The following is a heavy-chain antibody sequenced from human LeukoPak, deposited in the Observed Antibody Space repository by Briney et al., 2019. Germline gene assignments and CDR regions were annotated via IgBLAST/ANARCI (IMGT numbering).Heavy chain of an antibody. V-gene: IGHV4-59*11. CDR3: ARDILSYSYYMDI. CDR1: GGSISSHY. D-gene: IGHD3-10*01. CDR2: IYYSGIT. Sequence: HSETLSLTCTVSGGSISSHYWSWIRQPPGNRLEWIGYIYYSGITNYNPSLKSRVTISVDTSKNQFSLKLSSVTAADTAVYYCARDILSYSYYMDIWGKGTTVTVSS. J-gene: IGHJ6*03.